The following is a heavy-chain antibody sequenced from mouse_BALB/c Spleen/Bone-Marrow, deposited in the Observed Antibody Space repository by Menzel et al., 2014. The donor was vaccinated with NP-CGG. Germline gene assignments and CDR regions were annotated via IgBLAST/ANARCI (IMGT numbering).Heavy chain of an antibody. V-gene: IGHV1S130*01. CDR1: GYTFTNSW. CDR3: SRHHRFAYYFDY. Sequence: QVQLQQSGSVLVRPGASVKLSCKASGYTFTNSWIHWAKQRPGHGPEWIGEIHPSSGNSNYNEIFKGKARLTVDSSSSTAYVDLSSLTSEDSAVYYCSRHHRFAYYFDYWGQGTTLTVSS. CDR2: IHPSSGNS. D-gene: IGHD3-1*01. J-gene: IGHJ2*01.